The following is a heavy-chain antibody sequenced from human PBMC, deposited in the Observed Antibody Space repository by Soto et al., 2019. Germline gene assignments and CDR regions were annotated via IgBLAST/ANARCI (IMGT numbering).Heavy chain of an antibody. CDR3: ARDPYNWNYVCYYYYGMDV. Sequence: SQTLSLTCALSGDSVSSNSAAWDSIRQSPSRGIEWLGRTYYRSKWYNDDAGSVKSRITINPDTSKNQFSLQLNSVTPEDTAVYYCARDPYNWNYVCYYYYGMDVWGQGATVTVSS. D-gene: IGHD1-7*01. V-gene: IGHV6-1*01. CDR1: GDSVSSNSAA. J-gene: IGHJ6*02. CDR2: TYYRSKWYN.